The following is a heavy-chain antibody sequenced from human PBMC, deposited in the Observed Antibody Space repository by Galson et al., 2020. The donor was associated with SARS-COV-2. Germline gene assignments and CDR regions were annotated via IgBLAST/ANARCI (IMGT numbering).Heavy chain of an antibody. Sequence: ASVKVSCKVSGYSLTELSMYWVRQAPGKGLEWMGGFDRHGEETFYAEKFRGRVTMTEDTSTDTGFMELSSLTSEDTAVYYCARMEPHYDFWSGNWFDPWGQGTLVTVSS. V-gene: IGHV1-24*01. CDR1: GYSLTELS. CDR3: ARMEPHYDFWSGNWFDP. CDR2: FDRHGEET. D-gene: IGHD3-3*01. J-gene: IGHJ5*02.